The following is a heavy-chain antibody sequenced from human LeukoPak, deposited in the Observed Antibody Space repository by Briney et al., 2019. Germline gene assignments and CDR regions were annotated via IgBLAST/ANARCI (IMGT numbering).Heavy chain of an antibody. CDR1: GFTFSSYA. CDR2: ISGSGGST. CDR3: AKANELWGYSGLDW. V-gene: IGHV3-23*01. D-gene: IGHD5-12*01. Sequence: GGSLRLSCAASGFTFSSYAMSWVRQAPGKGLEWVSAISGSGGSTYYGASVKGRFTISRDNSKNTLYLQMNSLRAEDTAVYYCAKANELWGYSGLDWWGQGTLVTVSS. J-gene: IGHJ4*02.